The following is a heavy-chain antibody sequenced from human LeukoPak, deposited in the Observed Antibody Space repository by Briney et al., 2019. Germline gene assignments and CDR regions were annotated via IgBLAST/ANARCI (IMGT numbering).Heavy chain of an antibody. V-gene: IGHV1-69*05. CDR2: IIPIFGTA. D-gene: IGHD6-13*01. J-gene: IGHJ4*02. Sequence: GASVKVSCKASGGTFSSYAISWVRQAPGQGLEWMGGIIPIFGTANYAQKLQGRVTMTRDTSISTAYMELSGLRSDDTAVYYCAREGLYSSSSDFDYWGQGTLVTVSS. CDR3: AREGLYSSSSDFDY. CDR1: GGTFSSYA.